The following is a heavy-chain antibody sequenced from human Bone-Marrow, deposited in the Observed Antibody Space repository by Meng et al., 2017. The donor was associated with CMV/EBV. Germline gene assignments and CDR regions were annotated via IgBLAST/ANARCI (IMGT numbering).Heavy chain of an antibody. J-gene: IGHJ4*02. CDR1: GFSFSSYS. D-gene: IGHD2-2*01. Sequence: GSLRLSCAASGFSFSSYSMNWVRQAPGKGLEWITSMYHTGNTYYNPSLRSRVSISVDTSKNQFSLRLSSVTAADTAVYYCARESVGVPAAYDYWGRGTLVTVSS. V-gene: IGHV4-38-2*02. CDR2: MYHTGNT. CDR3: ARESVGVPAAYDY.